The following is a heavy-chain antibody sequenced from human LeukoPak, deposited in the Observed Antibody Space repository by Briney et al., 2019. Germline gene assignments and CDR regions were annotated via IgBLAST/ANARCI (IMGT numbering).Heavy chain of an antibody. J-gene: IGHJ4*02. V-gene: IGHV4-31*03. CDR1: GGSISSGGYY. CDR3: ARKRVEDYVWGSYRCTPSPFDY. CDR2: IYYSGST. Sequence: SQTLSLTCTVSGGSISSGGYYWSWIRQHPGKGLEWIGYIYYSGSTYYNPSLKSRVTISVDTSKNQFSLKLSSVTAADTAVYYCARKRVEDYVWGSYRCTPSPFDYWGQGTLVTVSS. D-gene: IGHD3-16*02.